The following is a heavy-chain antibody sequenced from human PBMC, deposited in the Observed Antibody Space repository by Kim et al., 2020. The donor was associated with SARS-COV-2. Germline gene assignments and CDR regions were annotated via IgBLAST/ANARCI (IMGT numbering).Heavy chain of an antibody. D-gene: IGHD6-19*01. CDR2: INHSGST. Sequence: SETLSLTCAVYGGSFSGYYWSWIRQPQGKGLEWIGEINHSGSTNYNPSLKSRVTISVDTSKNQFSLKLSSVTAADTAVYYFARGLTYSSGWTNWFDPWS. J-gene: IGHJ5*02. CDR3: ARGLTYSSGWTNWFDP. CDR1: GGSFSGYY. V-gene: IGHV4-34*01.